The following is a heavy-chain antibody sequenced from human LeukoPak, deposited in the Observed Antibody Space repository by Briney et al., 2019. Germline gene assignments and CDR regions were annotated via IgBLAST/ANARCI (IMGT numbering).Heavy chain of an antibody. CDR3: ARGYCSSASCYLGDY. CDR1: GGTFSSYA. V-gene: IGHV1-69*06. J-gene: IGHJ4*02. CDR2: IIPIFGTA. D-gene: IGHD2-2*01. Sequence: ASVKVSCKASGGTFSSYAISWMRQAPGQGLEWMGGIIPIFGTANYAQKFQGRVTITADKSTSTAYMELSSLRSEDTAVYYCARGYCSSASCYLGDYWGQGTLVTVSS.